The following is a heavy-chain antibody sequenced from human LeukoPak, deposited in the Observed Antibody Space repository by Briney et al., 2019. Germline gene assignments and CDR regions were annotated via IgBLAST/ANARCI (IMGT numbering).Heavy chain of an antibody. CDR1: GFTFSGYD. CDR2: SGSGGDT. D-gene: IGHD6-19*01. J-gene: IGHJ4*02. Sequence: SGGSLRLSCAASGFTFSGYDMTWVRQAPGKGLEWVSTSGSGGDTYSADSVKGRFTISRDNSKNTVYLQMNSLRAEDTAVYFCAKVRDSGWDFDYWGQGTLVTVSS. V-gene: IGHV3-23*01. CDR3: AKVRDSGWDFDY.